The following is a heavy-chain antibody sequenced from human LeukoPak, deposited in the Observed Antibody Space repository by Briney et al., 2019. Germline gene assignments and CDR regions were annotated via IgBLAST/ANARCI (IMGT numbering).Heavy chain of an antibody. CDR1: GGSISNYY. CDR2: IYYSGST. Sequence: PSETLSLTCTVSGGSISNYYWSWIRQPPGKGLEWVGYIYYSGSTNYNPCLNSRVTMSEATSKNQPSLRLASATAPATAMYFCTRSNGWYLYWGQGTLVTVSS. V-gene: IGHV4-59*12. CDR3: TRSNGWYLY. J-gene: IGHJ4*02. D-gene: IGHD6-19*01.